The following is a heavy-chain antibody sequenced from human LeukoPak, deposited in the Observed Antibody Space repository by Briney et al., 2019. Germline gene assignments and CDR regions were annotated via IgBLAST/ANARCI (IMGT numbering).Heavy chain of an antibody. CDR3: ARAPRTGYDAFDI. CDR2: IYYSGST. CDR1: GGPISSYY. D-gene: IGHD3/OR15-3a*01. Sequence: SETLSLTCTVSGGPISSYYWSWIRQPPGKGLEWIGYIYYSGSTNYNPSLKSRVTISVDTSKNQFSLKLSSVTAADTAVYYCARAPRTGYDAFDIWGQGTMVTVSS. J-gene: IGHJ3*02. V-gene: IGHV4-59*01.